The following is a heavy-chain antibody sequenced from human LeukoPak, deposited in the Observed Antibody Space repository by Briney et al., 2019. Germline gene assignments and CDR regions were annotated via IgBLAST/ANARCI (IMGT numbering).Heavy chain of an antibody. J-gene: IGHJ4*02. D-gene: IGHD1-26*01. CDR3: AKVHYTASVRGSIPGRNYFDS. V-gene: IGHV3-23*01. CDR1: GFAFSSYA. CDR2: IGARGDVT. Sequence: GGSLRLACTVSGFAFSSYAMSWVRHAPGKGPEWVSSIGARGDVTYSADSVKGRFTISRDNSKRTLFLQMNSLRAQDTAVYYCAKVHYTASVRGSIPGRNYFDSWGQGSLVSVSP.